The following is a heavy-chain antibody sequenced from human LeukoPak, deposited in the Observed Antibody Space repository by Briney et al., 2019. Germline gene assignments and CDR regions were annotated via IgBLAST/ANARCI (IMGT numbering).Heavy chain of an antibody. CDR3: VRQPDSARYGFDY. Sequence: GGSLRLSCEVFGFTFDNNDMHWVRQTTGKGLEWVSAIGSAGYTYYADSVRGRFTITRDNAKQSLYLQMSSLRVEDTAVYHCVRQPDSARYGFDYWGRGTQVTVSS. V-gene: IGHV3-13*01. D-gene: IGHD1-14*01. CDR2: IGSAGYT. J-gene: IGHJ4*02. CDR1: GFTFDNND.